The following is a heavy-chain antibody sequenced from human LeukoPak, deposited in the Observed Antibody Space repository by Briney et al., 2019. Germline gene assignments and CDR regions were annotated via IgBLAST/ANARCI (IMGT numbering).Heavy chain of an antibody. CDR1: GFTFSDYY. Sequence: GGSLRLSCTASGFTFSDYYMDWVRQAPGKGLDWVAGMSFDGSHIYHADSVQGRVTISRDNSKNTLFLQMNSLNADDTAVYYCARGGTYYYQYYYMDLWRKGPTVTVSS. V-gene: IGHV3-30*01. CDR3: ARGGTYYYQYYYMDL. CDR2: MSFDGSHI. J-gene: IGHJ6*03. D-gene: IGHD3-16*01.